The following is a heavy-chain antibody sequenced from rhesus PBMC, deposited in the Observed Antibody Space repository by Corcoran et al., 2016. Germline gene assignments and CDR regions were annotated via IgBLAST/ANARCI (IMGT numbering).Heavy chain of an antibody. Sequence: EVQLVQSGAEVKKPGATVKISCKASGYPVNDYYLHRVRQAPGKGLEWMGRVDPEDGEAIHAQKFQARVTITADTSTDTAYMELSSLRSEDTAVYYCATDRGGYWGQGVLVTVSS. CDR2: VDPEDGEA. CDR3: ATDRGGY. CDR1: GYPVNDYY. V-gene: IGHV1-111*02. J-gene: IGHJ4*01.